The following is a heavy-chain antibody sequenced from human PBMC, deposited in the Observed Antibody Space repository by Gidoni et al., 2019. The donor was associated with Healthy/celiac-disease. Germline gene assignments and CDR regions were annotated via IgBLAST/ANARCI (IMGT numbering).Heavy chain of an antibody. CDR2: FDPEDGET. D-gene: IGHD1-1*01. V-gene: IGHV1-24*01. CDR3: ASGGTGTQTGIYYYYGMDV. Sequence: QVQLVQSGAEVKKPGASVKVSCKVSGYTLTELSMHWVRQAPGKGLEWMGGFDPEDGETIYAQKFQGRVTMTEDTSTDTAYMELSSLRSEDTAVYYCASGGTGTQTGIYYYYGMDVWGQGTTVTVSS. J-gene: IGHJ6*02. CDR1: GYTLTELS.